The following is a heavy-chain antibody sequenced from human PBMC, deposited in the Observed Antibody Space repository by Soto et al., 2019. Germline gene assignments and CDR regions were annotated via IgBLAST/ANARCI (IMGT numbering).Heavy chain of an antibody. CDR3: ARLPNCSGGSCYSGSFDY. CDR2: IYYSGST. D-gene: IGHD2-15*01. Sequence: QLQLQESGPGLVKPSETLSLTCTVSGGSISSSSYYWGWIRQPPGKGLEWIGSIYYSGSTYYNPSLKSRVTISVDTSKNQCSLKLSSVTAADTAVYYCARLPNCSGGSCYSGSFDYWGQGTLVTVSS. J-gene: IGHJ4*02. V-gene: IGHV4-39*01. CDR1: GGSISSSSYY.